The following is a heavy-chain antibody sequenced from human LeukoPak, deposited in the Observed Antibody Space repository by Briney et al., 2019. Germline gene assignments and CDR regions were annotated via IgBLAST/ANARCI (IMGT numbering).Heavy chain of an antibody. D-gene: IGHD3-22*01. CDR3: ARDRRFNYDSSGYPLDAFDI. J-gene: IGHJ3*02. Sequence: SETLSLTCTVSGGSISTYYWSWIRQPPGKGLEWIGYIYYTGSTSYNPSLKSRVTISVDTSKNQFSLKLSSVTAADTAVYYCARDRRFNYDSSGYPLDAFDIWGQGTMVTVSS. V-gene: IGHV4-59*12. CDR2: IYYTGST. CDR1: GGSISTYY.